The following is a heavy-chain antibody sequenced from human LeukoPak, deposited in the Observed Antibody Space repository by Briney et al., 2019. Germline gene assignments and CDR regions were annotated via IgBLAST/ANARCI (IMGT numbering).Heavy chain of an antibody. CDR3: AGYYSSNYLYFDY. CDR1: GGSVSSYY. V-gene: IGHV4-59*05. J-gene: IGHJ4*02. D-gene: IGHD6-13*01. Sequence: SETLSLTCTVSGGSVSSYYWNWIRQPPGKGLEWIGSIYYSGSTYYNPSLKSRVTISVDTSKNQFSLKLSSVTAADTAVYYCAGYYSSNYLYFDYWGQGTLVTVSS. CDR2: IYYSGST.